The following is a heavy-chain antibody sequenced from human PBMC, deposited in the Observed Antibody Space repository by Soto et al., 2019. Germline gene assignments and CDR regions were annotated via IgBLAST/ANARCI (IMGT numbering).Heavy chain of an antibody. CDR1: GASIARSSYS. J-gene: IGHJ4*02. Sequence: QVQLQESGPGLVKPSETLSLTCTVSGASIARSSYSWGWIRQPPGKGLEWIGTVFYSGNTLYNPSLNSRVTISVDTSKIHFSLRLTSVTAAATAVYYCARLSAVRGVIHYWGQGILVAVSS. D-gene: IGHD3-10*01. CDR3: ARLSAVRGVIHY. V-gene: IGHV4-39*02. CDR2: VFYSGNT.